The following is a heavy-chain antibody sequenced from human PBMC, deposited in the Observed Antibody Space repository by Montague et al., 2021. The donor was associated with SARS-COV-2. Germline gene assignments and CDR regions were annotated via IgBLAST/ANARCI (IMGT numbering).Heavy chain of an antibody. J-gene: IGHJ6*02. CDR1: GAFFSGYY. V-gene: IGHV4-34*01. CDR3: ARGRTVTTFYYYYYYGMDV. D-gene: IGHD4-17*01. Sequence: SETLSLTCAVYGAFFSGYYWSWIRQPPGKGLEWIGEINHSGSTNYNPSLKSRVTISVDTSKNQFSLKLSSVTAADTAVYYCARGRTVTTFYYYYYYGMDVWGQGTTVTVSS. CDR2: INHSGST.